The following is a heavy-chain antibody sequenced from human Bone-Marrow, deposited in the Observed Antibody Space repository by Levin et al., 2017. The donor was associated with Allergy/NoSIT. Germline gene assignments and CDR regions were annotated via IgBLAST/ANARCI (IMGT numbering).Heavy chain of an antibody. CDR1: GGSINTYY. J-gene: IGHJ6*03. CDR3: ARNPDGYYHFYMDV. D-gene: IGHD5-24*01. CDR2: IYYTGTT. V-gene: IGHV4-59*01. Sequence: PSETLSLTCTVSGGSINTYYWSWVRQSPGKGLEWIGYIYYTGTTNYNPSLKSRVTMSVDASKHQLSLRLISTTAADTAVYFCARNPDGYYHFYMDVWGKGTTVTVSS.